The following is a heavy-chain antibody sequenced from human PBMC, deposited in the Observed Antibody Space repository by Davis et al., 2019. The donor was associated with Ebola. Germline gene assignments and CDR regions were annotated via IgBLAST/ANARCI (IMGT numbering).Heavy chain of an antibody. CDR1: GGSISSSSYY. CDR3: ARGRALSDY. Sequence: MPSETLSLTCTVSGGSISSSSYYWGWIRQPPGKGLEWIGSIYYSGSTYYNPSLKSRVTISVDTSKNQFSLKLSSVTAADTAVYYCARGRALSDYWGQGTLVTVSS. J-gene: IGHJ4*02. D-gene: IGHD3-10*01. CDR2: IYYSGST. V-gene: IGHV4-39*07.